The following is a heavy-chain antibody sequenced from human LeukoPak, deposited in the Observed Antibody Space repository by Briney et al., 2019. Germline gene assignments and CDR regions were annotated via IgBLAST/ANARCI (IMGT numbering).Heavy chain of an antibody. J-gene: IGHJ4*02. V-gene: IGHV1-69*04. CDR1: GGTFSSYA. Sequence: SVKVSCKASGGTFSSYAISWVRQAPGQGLEWMGRIIPILGIANYAQKFQGRVTITADKSTSTACMELSSLRSEDTAVYYCAREGREVDYWGQGTLVTVSS. CDR2: IIPILGIA. CDR3: AREGREVDY.